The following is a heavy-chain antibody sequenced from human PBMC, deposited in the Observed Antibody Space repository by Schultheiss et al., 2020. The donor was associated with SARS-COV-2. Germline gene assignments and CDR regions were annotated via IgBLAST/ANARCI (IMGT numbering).Heavy chain of an antibody. Sequence: SETLSLTCAVSGYSISSGYYWGWIRQPPGKGLEWIGEIYHSGSTNYNPSLKSRVTISVDTSKNQFSLKLSSVTAADTAVYYCASSRAAEKLYYYYYYGMDVWGQGTTVTVSS. CDR3: ASSRAAEKLYYYYYYGMDV. V-gene: IGHV4-38-2*01. D-gene: IGHD2/OR15-2a*01. CDR1: GYSISSGYY. J-gene: IGHJ6*02. CDR2: IYHSGST.